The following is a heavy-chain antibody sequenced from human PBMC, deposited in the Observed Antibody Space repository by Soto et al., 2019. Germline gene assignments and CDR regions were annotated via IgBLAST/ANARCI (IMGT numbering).Heavy chain of an antibody. CDR3: AVHGDYDAFNF. V-gene: IGHV4-59*08. J-gene: IGHJ3*01. CDR2: IYYSGST. CDR1: GGSISSYY. D-gene: IGHD4-17*01. Sequence: SETLSLTCTVSGGSISSYYWSWIRQPPGKGLEWIGYIYYSGSTNYNPSLKSRVTISRDDAKNTLSLQVNSLRADDTAVYYCAVHGDYDAFNFWGQGTVVTVSS.